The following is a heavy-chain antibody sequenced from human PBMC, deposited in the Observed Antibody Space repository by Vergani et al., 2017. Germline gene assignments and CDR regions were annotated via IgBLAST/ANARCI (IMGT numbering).Heavy chain of an antibody. J-gene: IGHJ4*02. CDR1: GFTFSSYG. CDR2: ISYDGSNK. V-gene: IGHV3-30*18. Sequence: QVQLVESGGGVVQPGRSLRLSCAASGFTFSSYGMHWVRQAPGKGLEWVAVISYDGSNKYYADSVKGRFTISRDNSKNTLYLQMNSLRAEDTAVYYCAKDLRWELPLGFDYWGQGTLVTVSS. CDR3: AKDLRWELPLGFDY. D-gene: IGHD1-26*01.